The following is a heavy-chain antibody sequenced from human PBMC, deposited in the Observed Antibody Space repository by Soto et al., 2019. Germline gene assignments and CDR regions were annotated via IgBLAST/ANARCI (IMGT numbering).Heavy chain of an antibody. CDR2: IYRTVST. Sequence: PSEPLSLTCAVSGGSFTSNNWWAWVRQPPGQGLEWIGEIYRTVSTNYNPSLKSRVTISLDKSENQFSLKVTSLTAADTAVYYCASRDSGTSVDSWGQGTLVTVYS. J-gene: IGHJ5*01. CDR1: GGSFTSNNW. D-gene: IGHD1-7*01. CDR3: ASRDSGTSVDS. V-gene: IGHV4-4*02.